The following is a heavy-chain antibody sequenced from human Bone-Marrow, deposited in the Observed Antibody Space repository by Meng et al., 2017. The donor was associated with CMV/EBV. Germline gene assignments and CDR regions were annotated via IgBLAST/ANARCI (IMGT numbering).Heavy chain of an antibody. J-gene: IGHJ6*02. Sequence: GSLRLSCTVSGGSISSYYWSWIRQPAGKGLEWIGRIYTSGSTNYNPSLKSRVTMSVDTSKNQFSLKLSSVTAADTAVYYCASGRVVPAADVGYYYYGMDVWGQGTTVTVSS. CDR3: ASGRVVPAADVGYYYYGMDV. CDR2: IYTSGST. CDR1: GGSISSYY. V-gene: IGHV4-4*07. D-gene: IGHD2-2*01.